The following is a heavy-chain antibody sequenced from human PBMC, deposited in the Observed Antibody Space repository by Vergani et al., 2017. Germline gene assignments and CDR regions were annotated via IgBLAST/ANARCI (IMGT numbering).Heavy chain of an antibody. CDR3: ARLDGRDSSWSTYFDY. D-gene: IGHD3-22*01. V-gene: IGHV5-51*01. CDR1: GYSFTNYW. Sequence: EVQLVQSGAEVKKPGESLKISCQISGYSFTNYWIGWVRQMPGKGLEWMGIIHPADSDTRYSPSFQGQVTISVDKSISTAYLQRSSLRASDSAMYYCARLDGRDSSWSTYFDYWGQGTLVTVSS. J-gene: IGHJ4*02. CDR2: IHPADSDT.